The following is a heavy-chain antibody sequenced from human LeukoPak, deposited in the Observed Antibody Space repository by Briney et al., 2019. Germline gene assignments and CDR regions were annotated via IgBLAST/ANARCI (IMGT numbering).Heavy chain of an antibody. CDR1: GGTFSSYA. D-gene: IGHD7-27*01. Sequence: SVKVSCKASGGTFSSYAISWVRQAPGQGLEWMGGIIPIFGTANYAQKFQGRVTITADESKSTAYMELSSLRSEDTAVYYCARGGPLGYYFDYWGQGTLVTVSS. V-gene: IGHV1-69*13. CDR2: IIPIFGTA. CDR3: ARGGPLGYYFDY. J-gene: IGHJ4*02.